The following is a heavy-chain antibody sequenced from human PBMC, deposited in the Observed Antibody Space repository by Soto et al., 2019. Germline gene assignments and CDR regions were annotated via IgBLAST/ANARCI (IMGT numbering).Heavy chain of an antibody. CDR1: GYTFTSYS. CDR2: INVGNGDT. CDR3: ARDVMRGQWGGGY. J-gene: IGHJ4*02. D-gene: IGHD6-19*01. V-gene: IGHV1-3*05. Sequence: QVQLVQSGAEEKKPGASVIVSCKASGYTFTSYSINWARQAPGQRPEWMGWINVGNGDTKYLQQFQGRVTITRDTAANTDYMELGSLNSEDTAMSYCARDVMRGQWGGGYWGQGTLVTVAS.